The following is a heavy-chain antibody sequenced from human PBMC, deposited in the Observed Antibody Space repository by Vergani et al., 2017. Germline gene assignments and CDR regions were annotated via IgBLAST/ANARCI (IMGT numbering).Heavy chain of an antibody. CDR3: TTIAATYGYYYMDV. CDR2: IRSKAYGGTT. CDR1: GFTFGDYA. Sequence: EVQLVESGGGLVQPGRSLRLSCTASGFTFGDYAMSWVRQAPGKGLEWVGFIRSKAYGGTTEYAASVKGRFTISRDDSKSIAYLQMNSLKTEDTAVYYCTTIAATYGYYYMDVWGKGP. J-gene: IGHJ6*03. D-gene: IGHD2-15*01. V-gene: IGHV3-49*04.